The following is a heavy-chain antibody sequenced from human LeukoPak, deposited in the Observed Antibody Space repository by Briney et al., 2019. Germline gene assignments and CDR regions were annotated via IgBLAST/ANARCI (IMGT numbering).Heavy chain of an antibody. CDR1: GITFSSYD. CDR2: ISDRGKT. Sequence: PGGSLRLSCEASGITFSSYDMSWVRQAPGKGSEWISAISDRGKTDYADSVKGRFTISRDNSKNTLYLQLSSLRAEDTAMYYCAKLPTIFGVADSFDVWGQGTFVTVSS. J-gene: IGHJ3*01. D-gene: IGHD3-3*01. CDR3: AKLPTIFGVADSFDV. V-gene: IGHV3-23*01.